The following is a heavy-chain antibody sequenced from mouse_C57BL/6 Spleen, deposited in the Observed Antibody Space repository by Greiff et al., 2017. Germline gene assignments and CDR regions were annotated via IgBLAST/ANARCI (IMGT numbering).Heavy chain of an antibody. J-gene: IGHJ2*01. CDR3: ARITTVVAHYFDY. CDR2: IYPGDGDT. D-gene: IGHD1-1*01. V-gene: IGHV1-80*01. CDR1: GYAFSSYW. Sequence: QVQLKESGAELVKPGASVKISCKASGYAFSSYWMNWVKQRPGKGLEWIGQIYPGDGDTNYNGKFKGKATLTADKSSSTAYMQLSSLTSEDAAVYVCARITTVVAHYFDYWGQGTTLTVSS.